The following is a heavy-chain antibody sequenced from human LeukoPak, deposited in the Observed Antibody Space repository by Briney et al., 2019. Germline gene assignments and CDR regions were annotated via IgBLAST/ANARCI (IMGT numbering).Heavy chain of an antibody. CDR3: ARAYYYHSGGYYGRYFDL. CDR2: INPSGGTT. CDR1: GYTXTSYY. J-gene: IGHJ2*01. Sequence: ASVKVSCKASGYTXTSYYMHWVRQAPGQGLEWMGAINPSGGTTSYTQKFQGRVIMTRDTSTSTVYMELSSLRSEDTAVYYCARAYYYHSGGYYGRYFDLWGRGTLVAVSS. D-gene: IGHD3-22*01. V-gene: IGHV1-46*01.